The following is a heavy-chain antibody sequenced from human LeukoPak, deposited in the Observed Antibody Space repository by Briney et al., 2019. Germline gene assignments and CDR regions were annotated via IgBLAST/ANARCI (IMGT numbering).Heavy chain of an antibody. CDR3: AKDFGAGSSGY. Sequence: GGSLRLSCAASGFTFSSYGMHWVRQAPGKGLEWVAVISYDGSNKYYADSVKGRFTISRDNSKNTLYLQMNSLRAEDTAAYYCAKDFGAGSSGYWGQGTLVTVSS. CDR1: GFTFSSYG. D-gene: IGHD6-19*01. J-gene: IGHJ4*02. V-gene: IGHV3-30*18. CDR2: ISYDGSNK.